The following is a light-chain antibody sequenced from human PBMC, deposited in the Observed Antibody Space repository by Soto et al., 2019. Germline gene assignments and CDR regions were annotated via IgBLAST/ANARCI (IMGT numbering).Light chain of an antibody. V-gene: IGLV4-60*02. CDR2: LEGSGSY. CDR3: ETWGSDTRV. J-gene: IGLJ3*02. CDR1: SGHSSYI. Sequence: QPVLTQSSSASASLGSSVKLTCTLSSGHSSYIIAWHQQQPGKAPRYLMKLEGSGSYNKGSGVPDRFSGSGSGAARYLTISHHQFEDEADYYRETWGSDTRVFGGGTKVTVL.